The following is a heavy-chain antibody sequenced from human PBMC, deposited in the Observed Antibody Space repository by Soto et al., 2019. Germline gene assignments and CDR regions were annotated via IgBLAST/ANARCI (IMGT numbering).Heavy chain of an antibody. Sequence: EVQLVESGGGLVQPGGSLRLSCAASGLIFSDYHMDWVRQAPGKGLEWVGRIRRKANSYTTEYAASVKGRFTISRDDSKNSLYLQMNSLKTEDTAVYYCAVLGGWFGGSNDMDVWGQGTTVTVSS. V-gene: IGHV3-72*01. CDR3: AVLGGWFGGSNDMDV. CDR2: IRRKANSYTT. D-gene: IGHD6-19*01. CDR1: GLIFSDYH. J-gene: IGHJ6*02.